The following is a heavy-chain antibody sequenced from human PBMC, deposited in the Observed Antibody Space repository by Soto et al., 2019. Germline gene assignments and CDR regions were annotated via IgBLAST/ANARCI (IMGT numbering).Heavy chain of an antibody. D-gene: IGHD3-22*01. CDR3: ARDGLHYYDSSGYCADY. CDR1: GFTFNTHN. CDR2: ISSSSSTI. J-gene: IGHJ4*02. V-gene: IGHV3-48*01. Sequence: GGSLRLSCAASGFTFNTHNMNWDRQAPGKGLEWVSYISSSSSTIHYADSVKGRFTISRDNAKNSLYLQMNSLRAEDTAVYYCARDGLHYYDSSGYCADYWGQGTLVTVSS.